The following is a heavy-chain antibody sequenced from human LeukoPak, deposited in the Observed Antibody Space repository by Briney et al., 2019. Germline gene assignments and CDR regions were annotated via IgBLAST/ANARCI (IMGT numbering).Heavy chain of an antibody. Sequence: SVKVSCKASGGTFSSYAISWVRQAPGQGLEWMGGIIPIFGTANYAQKFQGRVTITADESTSTAYMELSSLRAEDTAVYYCAKDLLGLVGYSYGEFDYWGQGTLVTVSS. V-gene: IGHV1-69*01. J-gene: IGHJ4*02. CDR3: AKDLLGLVGYSYGEFDY. CDR2: IIPIFGTA. CDR1: GGTFSSYA. D-gene: IGHD5-18*01.